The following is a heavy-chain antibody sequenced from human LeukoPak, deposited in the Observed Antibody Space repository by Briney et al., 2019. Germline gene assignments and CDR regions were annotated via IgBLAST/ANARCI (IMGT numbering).Heavy chain of an antibody. V-gene: IGHV1-24*01. D-gene: IGHD3-3*01. CDR1: GYTRTELS. CDR3: ATDRKYYDFWSGYFLY. CDR2: FDPEDGET. J-gene: IGHJ4*02. Sequence: ASVKVSCKVSGYTRTELSMHWVRQAPGKGLEWMGGFDPEDGETIYAQKFQGRVTMTEDTSTDTAYMELSSLRSEDTAVYYCATDRKYYDFWSGYFLYWGQGTLVTVSS.